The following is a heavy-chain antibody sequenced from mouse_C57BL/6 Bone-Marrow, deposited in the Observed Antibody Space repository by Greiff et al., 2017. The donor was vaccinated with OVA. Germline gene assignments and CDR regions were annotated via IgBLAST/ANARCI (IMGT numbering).Heavy chain of an antibody. CDR3: ASGASYGPPFAY. D-gene: IGHD1-1*01. CDR2: INPYNGDT. Sequence: EVQLQQSGPELVKPGDSVKISCKASGYSFTGYFMNWVMQSHGKSLEWIGRINPYNGDTFYNQKFKGQATLTVDKSSSPAHMELRSLTSEDSAVYNCASGASYGPPFAYWGRGTLVTVSA. V-gene: IGHV1-20*01. CDR1: GYSFTGYF. J-gene: IGHJ3*01.